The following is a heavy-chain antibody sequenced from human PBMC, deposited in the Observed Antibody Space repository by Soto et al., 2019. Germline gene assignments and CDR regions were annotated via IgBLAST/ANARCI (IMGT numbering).Heavy chain of an antibody. CDR3: ARGRYGDY. Sequence: QIHLVQSGAEVKKPGASVKVSCKGSGYGFTTYGITWVRQAPGQGLEWMAWISAHNGNTNSAQKLQGRVTVTRDTSRSTAYMELRSLRSDDTAVYYCARGRYGDYWGQGALVTVSS. CDR1: GYGFTTYG. CDR2: ISAHNGNT. J-gene: IGHJ4*02. D-gene: IGHD1-1*01. V-gene: IGHV1-18*01.